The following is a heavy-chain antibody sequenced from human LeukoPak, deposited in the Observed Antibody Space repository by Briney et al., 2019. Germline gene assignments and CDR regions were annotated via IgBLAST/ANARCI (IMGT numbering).Heavy chain of an antibody. CDR3: AREKGGSYYGDAFDI. CDR2: IYSGGST. V-gene: IGHV3-53*01. CDR1: GFTFSSYS. J-gene: IGHJ3*02. D-gene: IGHD1-26*01. Sequence: GGSLRLSCAASGFTFSSYSMNWVRRAPGKGLEWVSVIYSGGSTYYADSVKGRFTISRDNSKNTLYLQMNSLRAEDTAVYYCAREKGGSYYGDAFDIWGQGTMVTVSS.